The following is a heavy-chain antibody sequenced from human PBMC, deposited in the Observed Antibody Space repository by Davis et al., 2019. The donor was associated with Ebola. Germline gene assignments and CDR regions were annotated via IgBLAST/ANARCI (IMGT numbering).Heavy chain of an antibody. Sequence: GESLKISCSSYGFTFGDYAMSWVRQAPGKGLEWVGFIRSKGYGGKTQYAASVNGRFTISRDDSTGVAYLQMDSLKVEDTAVYYCTTDIVVVVGGGQGTLVTVSS. D-gene: IGHD2-15*01. CDR3: TTDIVVVVG. J-gene: IGHJ4*02. CDR1: GFTFGDYA. CDR2: IRSKGYGGKT. V-gene: IGHV3-49*04.